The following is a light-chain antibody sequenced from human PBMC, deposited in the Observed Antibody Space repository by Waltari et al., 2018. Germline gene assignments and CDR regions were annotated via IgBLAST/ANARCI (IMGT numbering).Light chain of an antibody. CDR3: QQFDTFPLT. CDR2: AAS. Sequence: DIQMTQSPSSVSASVGDRVTITCRASQAISIWLAWYQQKPGKAPTLLIYAASSLQSGVPSRFSGSGFGTDFTLTISSLQPEDFATYFCQQFDTFPLTFGQGTRLEIK. CDR1: QAISIW. V-gene: IGKV1-12*01. J-gene: IGKJ5*01.